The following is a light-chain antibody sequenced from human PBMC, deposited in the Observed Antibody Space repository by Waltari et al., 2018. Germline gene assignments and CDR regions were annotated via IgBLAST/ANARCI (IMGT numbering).Light chain of an antibody. V-gene: IGLV1-40*01. Sequence: QSVLTQPPSVSGAPGQTVTISCTGSSSNIGADYGVHWYQQLPGTAPKLLIENGANRPSGVPDRVSGSRSGTSASLAITGLQAEDEADYFCHSYDRSLDGVVFGGGTKLTVL. CDR2: NGA. J-gene: IGLJ2*01. CDR1: SSNIGADYG. CDR3: HSYDRSLDGVV.